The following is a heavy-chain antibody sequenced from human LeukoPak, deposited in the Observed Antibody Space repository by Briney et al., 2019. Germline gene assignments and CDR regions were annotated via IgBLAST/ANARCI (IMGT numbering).Heavy chain of an antibody. V-gene: IGHV1-18*01. CDR3: VREHYDYVWGSYTLNWFDP. CDR2: ISAYNGNT. J-gene: IGHJ5*02. Sequence: GASVKVSCKAAGYTFTSYGISWVRQAPGQGLEWMGWISAYNGNTNYAQKLQGRVTMTTDTSTSTAYMELRSLRSDDTAVYYCVREHYDYVWGSYTLNWFDPWGQGTLVTVSS. CDR1: GYTFTSYG. D-gene: IGHD3-16*01.